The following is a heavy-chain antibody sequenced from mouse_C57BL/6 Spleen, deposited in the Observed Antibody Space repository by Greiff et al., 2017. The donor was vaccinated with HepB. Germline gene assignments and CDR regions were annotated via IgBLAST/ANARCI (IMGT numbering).Heavy chain of an antibody. Sequence: VQLQQSGPELVKPGASVKISCKASGYTFTDYYMNWVKQSHGKSLEWIGDINPNNGGTSYNQKFKGKATLTVDKSSSTAYMELRSLTSEDSAVYYCAVYDGYYAYAMDYWGQGTSVTVSS. D-gene: IGHD2-3*01. CDR1: GYTFTDYY. V-gene: IGHV1-26*01. J-gene: IGHJ4*01. CDR2: INPNNGGT. CDR3: AVYDGYYAYAMDY.